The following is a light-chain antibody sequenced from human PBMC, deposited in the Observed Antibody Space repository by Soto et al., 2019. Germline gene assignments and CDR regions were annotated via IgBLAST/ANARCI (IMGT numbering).Light chain of an antibody. Sequence: IVLPQSPGTLSLSPGERATLSCRASQSVSNNYLAWYQQIPGQAPRLLIYGASSRATGIPDRFSGSGSGTDFTLTISRLEPEDFAVYYCQQYGSSPRTFGQGTKVDIK. CDR1: QSVSNNY. CDR3: QQYGSSPRT. V-gene: IGKV3-20*01. CDR2: GAS. J-gene: IGKJ1*01.